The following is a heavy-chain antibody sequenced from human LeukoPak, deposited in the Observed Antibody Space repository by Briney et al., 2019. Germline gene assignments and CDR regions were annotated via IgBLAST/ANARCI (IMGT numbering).Heavy chain of an antibody. J-gene: IGHJ4*02. V-gene: IGHV3-48*01. CDR2: ISSSSSTI. Sequence: GGSLRLSCAASGFTFSSYSMNWVRQAPGKGLEWVSYISSSSSTIYYADSVKGRFTISRDNAKNSLYLQMNSLRAEDTAAYYCARAARVRGANPMRYYFDYWGQGTLVTVSS. CDR1: GFTFSSYS. CDR3: ARAARVRGANPMRYYFDY. D-gene: IGHD3-10*01.